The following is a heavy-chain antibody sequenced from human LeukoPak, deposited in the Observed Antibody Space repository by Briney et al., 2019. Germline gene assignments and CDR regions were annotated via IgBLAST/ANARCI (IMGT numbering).Heavy chain of an antibody. CDR1: GVSINISY. D-gene: IGHD2-15*01. Sequence: SETLSLTCTVSGVSINISYWSWIRQPPGKGLEWIGFIYYGGSINYNPSLKSRVTISVDSSKTQVSLKLSSVTAADTAVYYCARHRCSGGSCYSNDAFDIWGQGTMVTVSS. J-gene: IGHJ3*02. CDR3: ARHRCSGGSCYSNDAFDI. CDR2: IYYGGSI. V-gene: IGHV4-59*08.